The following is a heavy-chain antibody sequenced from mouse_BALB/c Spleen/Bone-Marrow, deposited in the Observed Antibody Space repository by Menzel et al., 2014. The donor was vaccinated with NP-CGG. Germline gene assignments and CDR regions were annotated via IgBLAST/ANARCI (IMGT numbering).Heavy chain of an antibody. V-gene: IGHV10-1*02. Sequence: EVQVVESGGGLVQPKGSLKLSCAASGFTFNTYAMNWVRQAPGKGLEWVARIRSKSNNYATYYADSVKDRLTVSRDDSQSMLFLQMNNLKTEDTAMYYCVRSDDGCFAYWGQGTLVTVSA. CDR3: VRSDDGCFAY. CDR2: IRSKSNNYAT. D-gene: IGHD2-3*01. J-gene: IGHJ3*01. CDR1: GFTFNTYA.